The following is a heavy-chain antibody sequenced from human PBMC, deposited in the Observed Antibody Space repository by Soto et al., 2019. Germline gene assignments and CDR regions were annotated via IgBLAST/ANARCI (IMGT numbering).Heavy chain of an antibody. CDR2: ISGSGGST. CDR3: ASQIVGATVGAFDI. CDR1: GFTFSSYA. J-gene: IGHJ3*02. Sequence: GGSLRLSCAASGFTFSSYAMSWVRQAPGKGLEWVSAISGSGGSTYYADSVKGRFTISRDNSKNTLYLQMHSLRAEDTAVYYCASQIVGATVGAFDIWGQGTMVTVSS. D-gene: IGHD1-26*01. V-gene: IGHV3-23*01.